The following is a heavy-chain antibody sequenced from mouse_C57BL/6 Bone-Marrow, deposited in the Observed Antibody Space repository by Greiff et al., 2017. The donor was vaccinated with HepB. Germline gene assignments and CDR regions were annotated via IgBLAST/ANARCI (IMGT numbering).Heavy chain of an antibody. J-gene: IGHJ3*01. CDR2: INPNNGGT. CDR3: ARAPFITTVPLFAY. CDR1: GYTFTDYN. D-gene: IGHD1-1*01. Sequence: EVQLQESGPELVKPGASVKIPCKASGYTFTDYNMDWVKQSHGKSLEWIGDINPNNGGTIYNQKFKGKATLTVDKSSSTAYMELRSLTSEDTAVYYCARAPFITTVPLFAYWGQGTLVTVSA. V-gene: IGHV1-18*01.